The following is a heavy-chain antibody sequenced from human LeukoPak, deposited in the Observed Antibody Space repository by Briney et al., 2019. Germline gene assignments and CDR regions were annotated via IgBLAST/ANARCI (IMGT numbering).Heavy chain of an antibody. D-gene: IGHD6-13*01. CDR2: ISSSSSSYI. CDR3: ARGGSSSWFIDY. V-gene: IGHV3-21*01. Sequence: GGSLRLSCAASGFTFSSYSMNWVRQAPGKGLEWVSSISSSSSSYIYYADSVKGRFTISRDNAKNSLYLQMNSLRAEDTAVYYCARGGSSSWFIDYWGQGTLVTVSS. J-gene: IGHJ4*02. CDR1: GFTFSSYS.